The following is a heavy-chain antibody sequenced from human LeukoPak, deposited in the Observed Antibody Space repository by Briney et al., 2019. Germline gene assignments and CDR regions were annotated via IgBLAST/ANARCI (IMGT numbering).Heavy chain of an antibody. Sequence: GESLRLSCAASGFTFSSYSMNWVRQAPGKGLEWVSSISSSSSYIYYADSVKGRFTISRDNAKNSLYLQMNSLRAEDTAVYYCARDKGGNGLRGINWFDPWGQGTLVTVSS. V-gene: IGHV3-21*01. CDR1: GFTFSSYS. CDR3: ARDKGGNGLRGINWFDP. J-gene: IGHJ5*02. CDR2: ISSSSSYI. D-gene: IGHD4-23*01.